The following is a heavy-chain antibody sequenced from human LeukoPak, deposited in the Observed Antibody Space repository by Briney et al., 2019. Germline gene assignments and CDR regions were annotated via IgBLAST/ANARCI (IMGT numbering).Heavy chain of an antibody. V-gene: IGHV4-34*01. CDR1: GGSFSGYY. Sequence: SETLSLTCAVYGGSFSGYYWGWIRQPPGQGLEWIGSIYYSGNTYYNPSLKSPVTISIDTSKNQFSLRLSSVTAADTAVYYCARHRRRWLQLDGAFDIWGQGTMVTVSS. D-gene: IGHD5-24*01. CDR3: ARHRRRWLQLDGAFDI. CDR2: IYYSGNT. J-gene: IGHJ3*02.